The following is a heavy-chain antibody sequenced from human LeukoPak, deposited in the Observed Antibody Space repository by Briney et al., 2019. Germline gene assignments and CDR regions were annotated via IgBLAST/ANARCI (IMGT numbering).Heavy chain of an antibody. CDR1: GGAIYSYY. V-gene: IGHV4-59*01. J-gene: IGHJ4*02. CDR3: ARGGYYFDY. Sequence: PSETLSLTCSVSGGAIYSYYWSWIRQPPGKGLEWIGYIYYSGSTNYNPSLKSRVTLSVDSSKSHSSLKLSSVTAADTAVYYCARGGYYFDYWGQGTLATVSS. D-gene: IGHD3-16*01. CDR2: IYYSGST.